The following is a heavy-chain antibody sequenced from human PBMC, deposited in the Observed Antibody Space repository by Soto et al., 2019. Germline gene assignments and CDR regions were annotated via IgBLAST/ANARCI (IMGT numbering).Heavy chain of an antibody. CDR2: IWYDGSNK. J-gene: IGHJ6*03. V-gene: IGHV3-33*01. CDR1: GFTFSSYG. CDR3: ARESGYSSSWYGYYYYYMDV. Sequence: GGSLRLSCAASGFTFSSYGMHWVRQAPGKGLEWVAVIWYDGSNKYYADSVKGRFTISRDNSKNTLYLQMNSLRAEDTAVYCCARESGYSSSWYGYYYYYMDVWGKGTTVTVSS. D-gene: IGHD6-13*01.